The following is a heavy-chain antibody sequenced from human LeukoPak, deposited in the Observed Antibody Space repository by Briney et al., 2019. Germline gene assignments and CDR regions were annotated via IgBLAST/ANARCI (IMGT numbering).Heavy chain of an antibody. CDR3: AKTIASLGSGARYFDP. CDR2: MHPGESKI. J-gene: IGHJ5*02. V-gene: IGHV5-51*01. CDR1: GYSFTNYW. D-gene: IGHD5/OR15-5a*01. Sequence: GESLRISCKASGYSFTNYWIAWVRQKPGKGLEWMGIMHPGESKINYCPSFEGQVTISADTSISTAYLEWYSLKASDSAIYYCAKTIASLGSGARYFDPWGQGTMITVSS.